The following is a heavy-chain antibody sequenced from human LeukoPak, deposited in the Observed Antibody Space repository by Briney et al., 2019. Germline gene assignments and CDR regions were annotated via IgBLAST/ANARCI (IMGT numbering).Heavy chain of an antibody. V-gene: IGHV3-9*01. CDR3: AKNGDRGAYCTGGTCYPYFYYYMDV. J-gene: IGHJ6*03. CDR2: ISWNSGSI. Sequence: GGSLRLSCAASGFTFDDYAMHWVRQAPGKGLKWVSGISWNSGSIGYADSVKGRFTISRDNSKNTLYLQMNSLRAEDTAIYYCAKNGDRGAYCTGGTCYPYFYYYMDVWGKGTTVTI. D-gene: IGHD2-15*01. CDR1: GFTFDDYA.